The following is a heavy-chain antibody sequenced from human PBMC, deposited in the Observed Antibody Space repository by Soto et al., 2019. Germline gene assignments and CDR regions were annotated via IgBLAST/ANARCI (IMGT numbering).Heavy chain of an antibody. J-gene: IGHJ4*02. CDR2: ISYSGST. CDR3: VRVRTGTSEADY. V-gene: IGHV4-30-4*01. Sequence: QVQLQESGPGLVKPSQTLSLICTVSGGSISSADSHWSWIRQPPGTGLEWIGYISYSGSTSYTPSLKTRVTTPPATSKNQFSLSLNSVTAADTAVYYCVRVRTGTSEADYWGQGTLVTVSS. CDR1: GGSISSADSH. D-gene: IGHD1-1*01.